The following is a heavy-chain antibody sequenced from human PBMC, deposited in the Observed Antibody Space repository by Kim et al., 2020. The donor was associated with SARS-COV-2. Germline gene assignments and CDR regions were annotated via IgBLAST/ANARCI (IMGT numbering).Heavy chain of an antibody. Sequence: GGSLRLSCAASGFTFSSFGMHWVRQAPGKGLEWVAVISYDGRNKYYADSVKGRFTISRDTSKNTLYLQMNSLRAEDTAVYYCAKVQPYNWNDEGDFDICGQGTTVTVSS. CDR3: AKVQPYNWNDEGDFDI. CDR2: ISYDGRNK. CDR1: GFTFSSFG. D-gene: IGHD1-20*01. J-gene: IGHJ3*02. V-gene: IGHV3-30*18.